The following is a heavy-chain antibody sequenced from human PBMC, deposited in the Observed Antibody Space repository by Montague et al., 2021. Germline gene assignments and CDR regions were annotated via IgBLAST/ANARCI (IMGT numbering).Heavy chain of an antibody. Sequence: SETLSLTCAVYGGSFSCYLSSWIRNPPGNGLALIGEINHNGSTNYNPSLNSRVTISVDTSKNQFSVKLSSVTAADTALYYCARGRVAGSWKTDSYHYWGQGTLVTVSS. CDR1: GGSFSCYL. D-gene: IGHD6-13*01. J-gene: IGHJ4*02. CDR3: ARGRVAGSWKTDSYHY. V-gene: IGHV4-34*01. CDR2: INHNGST.